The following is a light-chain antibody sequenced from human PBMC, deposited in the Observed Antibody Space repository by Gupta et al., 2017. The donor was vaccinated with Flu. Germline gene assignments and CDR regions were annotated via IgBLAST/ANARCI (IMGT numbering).Light chain of an antibody. J-gene: IGKJ4*01. V-gene: IGKV1-33*01. CDR2: DAS. CDR3: QQYDNLPRGLT. Sequence: DIQMTQSPSSLSASVGDRVTITCQASQDISNYLNWYQQKPGKAPRLLIYDASNSETGVPSRFSGSGSGTDFTFTISSLQPEDIATYYCQQYDNLPRGLTFGGGTKVEIK. CDR1: QDISNY.